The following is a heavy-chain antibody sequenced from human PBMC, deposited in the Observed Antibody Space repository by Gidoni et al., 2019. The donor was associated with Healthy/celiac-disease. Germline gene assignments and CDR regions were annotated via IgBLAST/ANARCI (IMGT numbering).Heavy chain of an antibody. CDR2: IYYSGST. Sequence: QVQLQESGPGPVKPSETLSLTCTVSGGSISSYYWSWIRQPPGKGLEWIGYIYYSGSTIYNPSLKSRVTISVDTSKNQFSLKLSSVTAADTAVYYCAREAAAGRYFDYWGQGTLVTVSS. J-gene: IGHJ4*02. CDR3: AREAAAGRYFDY. CDR1: GGSISSYY. V-gene: IGHV4-59*01. D-gene: IGHD6-13*01.